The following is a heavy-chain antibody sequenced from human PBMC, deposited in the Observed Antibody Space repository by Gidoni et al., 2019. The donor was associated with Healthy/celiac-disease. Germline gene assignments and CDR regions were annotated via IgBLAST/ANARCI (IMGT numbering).Heavy chain of an antibody. V-gene: IGHV3-21*01. CDR3: ARESARVNWNDDYMDV. D-gene: IGHD1-1*01. J-gene: IGHJ6*03. CDR1: GFPFSSYS. Sequence: EVQLVESGGGLVKPGGSLRLSVADSGFPFSSYSMNWVRQAPGKGLEWVSPISSISSYIYYADSVKGRFTISRDNAKNSLYLQMNSLRAEDTAVYYCARESARVNWNDDYMDVWGKGTTVTVSS. CDR2: ISSISSYI.